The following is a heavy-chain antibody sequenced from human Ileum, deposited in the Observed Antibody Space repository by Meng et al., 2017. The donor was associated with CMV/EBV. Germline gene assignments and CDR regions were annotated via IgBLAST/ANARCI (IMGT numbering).Heavy chain of an antibody. CDR1: GDSINNNIYY. J-gene: IGHJ4*02. CDR2: FYYNGNT. V-gene: IGHV4-39*07. CDR3: ARAKQAAENFDS. Sequence: QLQLQESGPRLVKPSETLSLTCTVSGDSINNNIYYWGWIRQPPGKGLEWIGSFYYNGNTYYNSSLNSRVTISVDRSRNHFSLTLTSVTAADTAVYFCARAKQAAENFDSWGQGTLVTVSS. D-gene: IGHD6-13*01.